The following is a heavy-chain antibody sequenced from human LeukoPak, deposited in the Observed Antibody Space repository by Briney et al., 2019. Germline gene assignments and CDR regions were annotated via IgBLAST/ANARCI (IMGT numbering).Heavy chain of an antibody. Sequence: PGGSLRLSCAASGFTFSSYAMSWVRQSPGKGLEWIGSIYYSGSTYYNPSLKGRVTISVDTSKNQFSLKLSSVTAADTAVYYCARHIDSGSYQDAFDIWGQGTMVTVSS. CDR2: IYYSGST. D-gene: IGHD1-26*01. CDR1: GFTFSSYA. CDR3: ARHIDSGSYQDAFDI. J-gene: IGHJ3*02. V-gene: IGHV4-39*01.